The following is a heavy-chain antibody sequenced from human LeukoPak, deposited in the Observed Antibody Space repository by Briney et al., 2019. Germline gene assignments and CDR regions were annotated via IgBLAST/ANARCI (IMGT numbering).Heavy chain of an antibody. CDR1: GFTSSSFG. CDR2: VWYDGSNK. J-gene: IGHJ4*02. Sequence: GRSLRLSCAASGFTSSSFGMHWVRQAPGKGLEWVAVVWYDGSNKYYADSVKGRFAISRDNFKNTLYLQMNSLRGEDTAVYYCARDGPIVVVPAALDYWGQGTLVTVSS. CDR3: ARDGPIVVVPAALDY. V-gene: IGHV3-33*01. D-gene: IGHD2-2*01.